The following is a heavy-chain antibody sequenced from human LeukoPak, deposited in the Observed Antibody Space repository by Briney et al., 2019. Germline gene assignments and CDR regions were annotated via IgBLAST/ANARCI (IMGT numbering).Heavy chain of an antibody. D-gene: IGHD6-13*01. CDR2: IYYSGST. CDR1: GGSISSYY. J-gene: IGHJ6*02. CDR3: ARAGEWGSSWYWNYYGMDV. Sequence: SETLSLTCTVSGGSISSYYWSWIRQPPGKGLEWIGYIYYSGSTNYNPSLKSRVTISVDTSKNQFSLKLSSVTAADTAVYYCARAGEWGSSWYWNYYGMDVWGQETTVTVSS. V-gene: IGHV4-59*01.